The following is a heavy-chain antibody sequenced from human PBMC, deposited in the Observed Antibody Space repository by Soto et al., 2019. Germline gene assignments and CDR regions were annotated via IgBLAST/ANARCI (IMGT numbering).Heavy chain of an antibody. V-gene: IGHV1-69*06. Sequence: QVQLVQSGAEAKKPGSSVKVSCKTSGGTFSSYAISWVRQAPGQGLEWMGGRVPLFRTTNYAQKFQGRVTITADTSTYTVYMELRGLRSGDTAVYYCARGGYSSTWSNLLDRSGLDVWGQGTTVTVSS. CDR2: RVPLFRTT. D-gene: IGHD6-13*01. CDR3: ARGGYSSTWSNLLDRSGLDV. CDR1: GGTFSSYA. J-gene: IGHJ6*02.